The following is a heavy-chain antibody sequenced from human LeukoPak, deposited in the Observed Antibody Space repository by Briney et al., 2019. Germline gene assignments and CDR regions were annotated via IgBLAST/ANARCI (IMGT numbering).Heavy chain of an antibody. Sequence: GTSLRLSCVASGFTFSSHGLHWVRQAPGKGLEWVAVIWYDGSKTYYADSVEGRFTISRDNSKNTLYLQMNNLRVDDTAVYYCARDPSRTLDYWGQGTLVTVSS. CDR3: ARDPSRTLDY. J-gene: IGHJ4*02. D-gene: IGHD1-14*01. V-gene: IGHV3-33*01. CDR2: IWYDGSKT. CDR1: GFTFSSHG.